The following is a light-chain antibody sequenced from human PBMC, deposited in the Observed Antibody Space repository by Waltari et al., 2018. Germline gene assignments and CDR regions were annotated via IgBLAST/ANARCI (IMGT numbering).Light chain of an antibody. CDR3: QQYYSIPYT. CDR1: QSLLYNSNHKNY. Sequence: DIVMAKSTDSLAVSLGERATINCTSSQSLLYNSNHKNYLAWYQLKPGQPPRLLIYWASTRESGFPDRFSGSGSGTDFTLTISSLQAEDVAVYYCQQYYSIPYTFGQGTKLEIK. J-gene: IGKJ2*01. V-gene: IGKV4-1*01. CDR2: WAS.